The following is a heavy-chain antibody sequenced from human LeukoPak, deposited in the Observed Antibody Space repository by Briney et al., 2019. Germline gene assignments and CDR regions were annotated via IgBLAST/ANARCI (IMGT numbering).Heavy chain of an antibody. J-gene: IGHJ2*01. CDR3: SRGPTVTNGGDWYFDL. D-gene: IGHD4-17*01. CDR1: GGSKISADTY. Sequence: SETLSLTCTVSGGSKISADTYWTWIRQSPGKGLEWIGYFYYNGRTYYNPSLKSRVTISGDTSKNQFSLKLNSVTAADTAVYYCSRGPTVTNGGDWYFDLWGCGTLVTVSS. CDR2: FYYNGRT. V-gene: IGHV4-30-4*01.